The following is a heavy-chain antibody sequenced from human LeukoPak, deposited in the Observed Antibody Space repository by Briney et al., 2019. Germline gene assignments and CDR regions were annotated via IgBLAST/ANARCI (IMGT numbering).Heavy chain of an antibody. CDR3: AKRIAAANTHLDY. CDR2: IGARGVTT. J-gene: IGHJ4*02. Sequence: PGGALRLSCAASGFTFNSYGMTWVRQAPGKGLEWVSSIGARGVTTSYADSVKGRFTISRDNSKNTLYLQMNGLRAEDTAVYYCAKRIAAANTHLDYWGQGTPVTVSS. CDR1: GFTFNSYG. D-gene: IGHD6-13*01. V-gene: IGHV3-23*01.